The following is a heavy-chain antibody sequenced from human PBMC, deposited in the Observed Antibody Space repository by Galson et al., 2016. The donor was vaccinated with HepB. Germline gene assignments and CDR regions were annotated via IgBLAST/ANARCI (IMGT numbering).Heavy chain of an antibody. Sequence: SQRLSCAASGFTFSSSAMHWARQAPGKGLEWVAVISYDGSKKYYADSVKGRFTLSRDNSKNTLFLHMNSLRPDDAAVYHCAKGSALGYCSTTNCQLYYYYGMDVWGQGTTVTVSS. J-gene: IGHJ6*02. V-gene: IGHV3-30*18. CDR1: GFTFSSSA. CDR3: AKGSALGYCSTTNCQLYYYYGMDV. D-gene: IGHD2-2*01. CDR2: ISYDGSKK.